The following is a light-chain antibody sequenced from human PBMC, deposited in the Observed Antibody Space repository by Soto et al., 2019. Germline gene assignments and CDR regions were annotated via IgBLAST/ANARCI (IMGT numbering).Light chain of an antibody. Sequence: IEVTQSPSSLAASLGDRVTITCRASQTIGTYVNWYRQKSGAAPELLIYDASTLQSGVPSRFRGGASGTDFTLTISSLQLDEFATYYYQQTYNTPLTFGQGTKVEIK. CDR1: QTIGTY. V-gene: IGKV1-39*01. CDR3: QQTYNTPLT. J-gene: IGKJ1*01. CDR2: DAS.